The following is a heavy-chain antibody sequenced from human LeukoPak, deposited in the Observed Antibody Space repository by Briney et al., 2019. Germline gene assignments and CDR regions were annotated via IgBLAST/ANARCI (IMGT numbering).Heavy chain of an antibody. CDR1: GYSFTSYW. J-gene: IGHJ5*02. V-gene: IGHV5-51*01. D-gene: IGHD2-2*01. Sequence: GESLQISCKGSGYSFTSYWIGWVRQVPGKGLEWMGIIYPGDSDTRYSPSFQGQVTISADKSISTAYLQWSSLKASDTAMYYCARLISALGYCSSFDPWGQGTLVTVSS. CDR3: ARLISALGYCSSFDP. CDR2: IYPGDSDT.